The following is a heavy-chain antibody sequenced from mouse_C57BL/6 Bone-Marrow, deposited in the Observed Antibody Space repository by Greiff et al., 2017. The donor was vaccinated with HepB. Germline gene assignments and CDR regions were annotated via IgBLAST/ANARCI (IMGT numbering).Heavy chain of an antibody. J-gene: IGHJ3*01. V-gene: IGHV1-81*01. CDR3: ARRGIYYDYDSFAY. Sequence: QVQLQQSGAELARPGASVKLSCKASGYTFTSYGISWVKQRTGQGLEWIGEIYPRSGNNYYNEKFKGKAKLTADKSSSTAYMELLSLTSEDSAVYFCARRGIYYDYDSFAYWGQGTLVTVSA. D-gene: IGHD2-4*01. CDR2: IYPRSGNN. CDR1: GYTFTSYG.